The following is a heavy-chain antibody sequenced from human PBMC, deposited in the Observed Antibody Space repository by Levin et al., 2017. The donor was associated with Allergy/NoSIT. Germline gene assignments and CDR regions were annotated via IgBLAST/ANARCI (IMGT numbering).Heavy chain of an antibody. CDR1: GFTFSSYG. Sequence: PGGSLRLSCAASGFTFSSYGMHWVRQAPGKGLEWVAVISYDGSNKYYADSVKGRFTISRDNSKNTLYLQMNSLRAEDTAVYYCAKERGVLLWFGLEFDYWGQGTLVTVSS. D-gene: IGHD3-10*01. V-gene: IGHV3-30*18. CDR2: ISYDGSNK. J-gene: IGHJ4*02. CDR3: AKERGVLLWFGLEFDY.